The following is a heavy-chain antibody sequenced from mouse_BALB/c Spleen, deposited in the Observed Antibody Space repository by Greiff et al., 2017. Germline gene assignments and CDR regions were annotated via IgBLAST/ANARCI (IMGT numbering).Heavy chain of an antibody. CDR2: ISYSGST. J-gene: IGHJ4*01. D-gene: IGHD2-4*01. CDR1: GDSITSGY. V-gene: IGHV3-8*02. Sequence: EVQLQQSGPSLVKPSQTLSLTCSVTGDSITSGYWNWIRKFPGNKLEYMGYISYSGSTYYNPSLKSRISITRDTSKNQYYLQLNSVTTEDTATYYCAIIYYDFFYAMDYWGQGTSVTVSS. CDR3: AIIYYDFFYAMDY.